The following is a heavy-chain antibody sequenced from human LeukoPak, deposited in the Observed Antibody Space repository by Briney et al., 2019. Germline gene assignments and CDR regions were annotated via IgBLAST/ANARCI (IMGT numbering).Heavy chain of an antibody. V-gene: IGHV3-15*01. CDR2: IKSKTDGGTT. CDR3: GDLGDYRVG. D-gene: IGHD4-17*01. CDR1: GFTFRNAW. J-gene: IGHJ4*02. Sequence: GGSLSLSCAASGFTFRNAWMSWVRQAPGKGLEWVGRIKSKTDGGTTEYAAPVKGRFTISRDDSKSTLYLQMNSLKLEDTAVYFCGDLGDYRVGWGQGTLVTVSS.